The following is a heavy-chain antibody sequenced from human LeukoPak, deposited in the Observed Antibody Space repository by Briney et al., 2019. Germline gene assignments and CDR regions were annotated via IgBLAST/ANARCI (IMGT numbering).Heavy chain of an antibody. Sequence: GAPVKVSCKASGYTFTSYYIHWVRQAPGQGLEWMGIINPSGGSTSYAQKFQGRVTTTRDTSTSAVYMELSSLRSEDTAVYYCARDLGTTEEDYYDSSGYFDYWGQGTLVTVSS. CDR3: ARDLGTTEEDYYDSSGYFDY. CDR2: INPSGGST. J-gene: IGHJ4*02. CDR1: GYTFTSYY. D-gene: IGHD3-22*01. V-gene: IGHV1-46*01.